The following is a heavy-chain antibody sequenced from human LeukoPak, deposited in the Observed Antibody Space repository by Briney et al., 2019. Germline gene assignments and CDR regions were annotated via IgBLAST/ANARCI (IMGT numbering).Heavy chain of an antibody. V-gene: IGHV3-23*01. CDR1: GFTFSSYA. CDR3: ARDPVYCSSTSCYPSGWFDP. J-gene: IGHJ5*02. Sequence: GGSLRLSCAASGFTFSSYAMSWVRQAPGKGLEWVSAISGSGGSTYYADSVKGRFTISRDNSKNTLYLQMNSLRAEDTAVYYCARDPVYCSSTSCYPSGWFDPWGQGTLVTVSS. CDR2: ISGSGGST. D-gene: IGHD2-2*01.